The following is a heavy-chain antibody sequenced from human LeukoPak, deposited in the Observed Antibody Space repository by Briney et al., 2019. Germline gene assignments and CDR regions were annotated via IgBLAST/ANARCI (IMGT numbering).Heavy chain of an antibody. CDR2: IIPIFGTA. V-gene: IGHV1-69*13. Sequence: ASVKVSCKASGGTFSSYAISWVRQAPGQGLEWMGGIIPIFGTANYAQKFQGRVTITADESTSTAYMELSSLRSEDTAVYYCARLRSPGSYYIPPYYWGQGTVVTVSS. CDR3: ARLRSPGSYYIPPYY. CDR1: GGTFSSYA. J-gene: IGHJ4*02. D-gene: IGHD3-10*01.